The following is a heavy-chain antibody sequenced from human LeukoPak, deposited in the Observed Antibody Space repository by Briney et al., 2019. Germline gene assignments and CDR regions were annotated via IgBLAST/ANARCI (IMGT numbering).Heavy chain of an antibody. J-gene: IGHJ3*01. CDR1: GYTLTELS. D-gene: IGHD3-22*01. Sequence: ASVKVSCKVSGYTLTELSMHWVRQAPGNGLEWMGGFDPEDGETIYAQKFQGRVTMTEDTSTDTAYMELSSLRSEDTAVYYCATGLSLSSGYYYWGQGTMVTVSS. CDR2: FDPEDGET. CDR3: ATGLSLSSGYYY. V-gene: IGHV1-24*01.